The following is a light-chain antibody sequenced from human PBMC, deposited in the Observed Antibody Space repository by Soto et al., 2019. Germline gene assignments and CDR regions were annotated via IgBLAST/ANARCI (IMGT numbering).Light chain of an antibody. CDR1: SSNIGSNT. CDR3: AAWDDSLNGPG. CDR2: SNN. V-gene: IGLV1-44*01. Sequence: VLTQPPSASGTPGQRVTISCSGSSSNIGSNTVNWYQQLPGTAPKLLIYSNNHRPSGVPDRFSGSKSGTSASLAISGLQSEDEADYYCAAWDDSLNGPGFGGGTKLTVL. J-gene: IGLJ3*02.